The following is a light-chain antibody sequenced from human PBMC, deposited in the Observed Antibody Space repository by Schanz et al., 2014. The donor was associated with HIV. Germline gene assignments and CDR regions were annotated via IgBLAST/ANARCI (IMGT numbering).Light chain of an antibody. CDR2: KAS. CDR3: LQQNTYPLT. Sequence: DIQMTQSPSTLSASIGDRVTITCRASQSISRYLNWYQQIPGKAPKLVIYKASSLESGVPSRFIGSGSGTEFTLTITNLQPEDFATYYCLQQNTYPLTFGQGTRLEIK. J-gene: IGKJ5*01. CDR1: QSISRY. V-gene: IGKV1-17*02.